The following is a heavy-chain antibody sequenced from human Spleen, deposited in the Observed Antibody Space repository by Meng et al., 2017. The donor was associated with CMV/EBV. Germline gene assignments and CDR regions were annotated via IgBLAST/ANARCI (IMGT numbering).Heavy chain of an antibody. D-gene: IGHD3-10*01. CDR2: INPSGGGT. Sequence: ASVKVSCKASGYTFTGYYMHWVRQAPGQGLEWMGIINPSGGGTNFPQNFQGRVTMTRDTSTSTVYMELSSLGSEDTAVYYCARDRGSGSYLSYYYSAMDVWGQGTTVTVSS. CDR1: GYTFTGYY. CDR3: ARDRGSGSYLSYYYSAMDV. J-gene: IGHJ6*02. V-gene: IGHV1-46*01.